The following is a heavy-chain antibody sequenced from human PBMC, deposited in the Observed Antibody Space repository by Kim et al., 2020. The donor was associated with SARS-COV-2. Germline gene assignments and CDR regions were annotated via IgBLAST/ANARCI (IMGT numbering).Heavy chain of an antibody. J-gene: IGHJ5*01. V-gene: IGHV3-53*01. D-gene: IGHD2-15*01. CDR2: IYSGGIT. Sequence: GGSLRLSCAASGFAVSSSYMSWVRQTPVKGLEWVAVIYSGGITYYADSVKGRFTISRDNSRNTLYLQMNSLRVEDTAVYYCTRDLGCSGKTCRQKWSDSWGQGTLVTVSS. CDR1: GFAVSSSY. CDR3: TRDLGCSGKTCRQKWSDS.